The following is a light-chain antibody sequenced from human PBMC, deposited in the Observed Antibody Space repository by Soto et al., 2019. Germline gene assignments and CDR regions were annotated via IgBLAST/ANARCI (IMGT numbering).Light chain of an antibody. V-gene: IGLV2-14*01. J-gene: IGLJ1*01. CDR2: EVS. CDR1: SIDVGDNNY. CDR3: SLYTSRSTYV. Sequence: QSVLTQPASVSESPGQSITISCTGTSIDVGDNNYVSWYQQHPGKAPKLMIYEVSNRPLGVSNRFSGSKSGNTASLTISGLQAEDEADYYCSLYTSRSTYVFGTGPKVTVL.